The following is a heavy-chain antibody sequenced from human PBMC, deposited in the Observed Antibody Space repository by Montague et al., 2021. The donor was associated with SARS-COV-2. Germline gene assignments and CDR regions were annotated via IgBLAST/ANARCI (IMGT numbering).Heavy chain of an antibody. D-gene: IGHD2-2*01. Sequence: SLRLSCAASGFTFSSYAMHWVRQAPGKGLEWVAVISYDGSNKYYADSVKGRFTISRDNSKNTLYLQMSSLRAEDTAVYYCARVRDCSGTSCLPNFDYWGQGTLVTVSS. CDR3: ARVRDCSGTSCLPNFDY. J-gene: IGHJ4*02. CDR2: ISYDGSNK. CDR1: GFTFSSYA. V-gene: IGHV3-30*04.